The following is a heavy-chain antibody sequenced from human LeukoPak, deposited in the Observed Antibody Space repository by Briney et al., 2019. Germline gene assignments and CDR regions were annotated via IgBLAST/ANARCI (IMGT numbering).Heavy chain of an antibody. J-gene: IGHJ4*02. D-gene: IGHD1-7*01. CDR2: INGDGSWT. CDR3: ARGGMGTALDN. V-gene: IGHV3-74*03. Sequence: GGSVRLFCGVSGFTLSRHWMHWVRHAPGKALVWVSHINGDGSWTPRAVCVKGRFTISRDNAKNTIYLHMSSLRAEDTAVYYCARGGMGTALDNWGQGTLVTVSS. CDR1: GFTLSRHW.